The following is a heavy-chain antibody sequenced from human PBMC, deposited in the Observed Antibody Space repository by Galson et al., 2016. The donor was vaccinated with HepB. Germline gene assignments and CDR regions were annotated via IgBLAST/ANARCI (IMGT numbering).Heavy chain of an antibody. CDR3: ATPDEGSGRIFDY. Sequence: SLRLSCAASGFTFTTYWMTWVRQAPGKGLEWVANIQQDGSEKYYVDSVKGRFTISRDNAKNSLYLQMNSLRAEDTAVYYCATPDEGSGRIFDYWGQGTLVTVSS. CDR1: GFTFTTYW. CDR2: IQQDGSEK. J-gene: IGHJ4*02. D-gene: IGHD2-15*01. V-gene: IGHV3-7*03.